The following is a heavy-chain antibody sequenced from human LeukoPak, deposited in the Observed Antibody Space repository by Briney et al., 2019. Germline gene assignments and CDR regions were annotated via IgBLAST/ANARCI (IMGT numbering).Heavy chain of an antibody. CDR3: ARNGGQWLANFDY. CDR2: IYYSGST. CDR1: GGSISSSSYY. V-gene: IGHV4-39*07. D-gene: IGHD6-19*01. J-gene: IGHJ4*02. Sequence: SETLSLTCTVSGGSISSSSYYWGWIRQPPGKGLEWIGSIYYSGSTYYNPSLESRVTISVDTSKNQFSLKLSSVTAADTAVYYCARNGGQWLANFDYWGQGTLVTVSS.